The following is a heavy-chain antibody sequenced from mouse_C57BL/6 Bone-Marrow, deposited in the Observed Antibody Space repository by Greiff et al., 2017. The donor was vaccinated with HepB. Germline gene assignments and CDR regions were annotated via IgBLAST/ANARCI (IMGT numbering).Heavy chain of an antibody. CDR1: GFSFTSYG. D-gene: IGHD4-1*01. CDR2: IWSGGST. V-gene: IGHV2-2*01. J-gene: IGHJ4*01. CDR3: ARALRLGREDAMDY. Sequence: QVQLQQSGPGLVQPSQRLSITCTVSGFSFTSYGVHWVRQSPGKGLEWLGVIWSGGSTDYNAAFISRLSISKDNSKSQVFFKMNSLQADDTAIYYCARALRLGREDAMDYWGQGTSVTVSS.